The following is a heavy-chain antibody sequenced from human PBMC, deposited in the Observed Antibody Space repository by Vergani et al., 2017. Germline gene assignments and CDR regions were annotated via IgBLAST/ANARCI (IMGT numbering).Heavy chain of an antibody. CDR2: IIPIFGTA. CDR3: ARGLRAARPGYYYYYMDV. CDR1: GGTFSSYA. Sequence: QVQLVQSGAEVKKPGSSVKVSCKASGGTFSSYAISWVRQAPGQGLEWMGGIIPIFGTANYAQKFQGRVTITADKSTSTAYMELSSLRSEDTAVYYCARGLRAARPGYYYYYMDVWGKGTTVTVSS. V-gene: IGHV1-69*06. J-gene: IGHJ6*03. D-gene: IGHD6-6*01.